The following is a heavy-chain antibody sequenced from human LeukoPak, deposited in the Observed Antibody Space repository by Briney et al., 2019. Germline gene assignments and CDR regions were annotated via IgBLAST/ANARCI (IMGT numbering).Heavy chain of an antibody. V-gene: IGHV3-15*01. D-gene: IGHD3-10*01. CDR3: TTELWFGELMYDY. Sequence: GGSLRFSCAASGFTISNAWMSWVRQAPGKGLEWVGRIKSKTDGGTTDYAAPVKGRFTISRNDSNNMLHLQMKSLKTEDKAVYYCTTELWFGELMYDYWGQGTMVTVSS. J-gene: IGHJ4*02. CDR1: GFTISNAW. CDR2: IKSKTDGGTT.